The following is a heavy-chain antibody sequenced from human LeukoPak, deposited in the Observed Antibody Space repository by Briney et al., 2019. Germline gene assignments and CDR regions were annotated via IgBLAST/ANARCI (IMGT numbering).Heavy chain of an antibody. CDR1: GFTFSGYA. V-gene: IGHV3-30*18. Sequence: PGGSLRLSCAASGFTFSGYAMSWVRQAPGKGLEWVAVISYDGSNKYYADSVKGRFTISRDNSKNTLYLQMNSLRAEDTAVYYCAKDRGMTTVVYNWFDPWGQGTLVTVSS. CDR3: AKDRGMTTVVYNWFDP. CDR2: ISYDGSNK. J-gene: IGHJ5*02. D-gene: IGHD4-23*01.